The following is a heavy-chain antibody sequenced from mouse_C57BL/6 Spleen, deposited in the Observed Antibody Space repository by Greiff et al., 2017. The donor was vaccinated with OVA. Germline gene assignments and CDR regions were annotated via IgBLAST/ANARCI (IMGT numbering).Heavy chain of an antibody. D-gene: IGHD4-1*01. CDR2: IRLKSDNYAT. CDR1: GFTFSNYW. Sequence: EVMLVESGGGLVQPGGSMKLSCVASGFTFSNYWMNWVRQSPEKGLEWVAQIRLKSDNYATHYAESVKGRFTISRDDSKSIVYLQMNNLRAEDTGFYYCTGPGVDYWGQGTTLTVSS. J-gene: IGHJ2*01. V-gene: IGHV6-3*01. CDR3: TGPGVDY.